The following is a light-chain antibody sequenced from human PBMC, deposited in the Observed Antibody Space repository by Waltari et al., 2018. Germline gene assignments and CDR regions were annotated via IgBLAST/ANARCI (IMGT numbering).Light chain of an antibody. Sequence: SYELTQPPSVSVSPGQTASITCSGDKLGDKYACWYQKKPGQSPVLVIYQASKRPSGTPERFSGSNSGNTATLTISGTQAMDEADYYCQAWDSSTAVFGGGTKLTVL. V-gene: IGLV3-1*01. CDR2: QAS. CDR3: QAWDSSTAV. CDR1: KLGDKY. J-gene: IGLJ2*01.